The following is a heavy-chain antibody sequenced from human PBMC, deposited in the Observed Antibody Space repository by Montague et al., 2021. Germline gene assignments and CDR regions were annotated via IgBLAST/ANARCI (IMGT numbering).Heavy chain of an antibody. Sequence: SLRLSCASSGFSFISYWMPWVRHAPGKGLLWVSRITLDGSSTTLADSVKGRFTTSRDNAKATLYLQMNSLRVEDTAVYYCARNLASAAPGAFDIWGQGTMVTVSS. D-gene: IGHD6-13*01. V-gene: IGHV3-74*01. CDR2: ITLDGSST. CDR1: GFSFISYW. J-gene: IGHJ3*02. CDR3: ARNLASAAPGAFDI.